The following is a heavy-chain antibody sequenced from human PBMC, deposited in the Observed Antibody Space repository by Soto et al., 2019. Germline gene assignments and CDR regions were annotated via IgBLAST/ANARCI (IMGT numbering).Heavy chain of an antibody. CDR3: ARSTIVLMVYADYYFDY. CDR1: GGSISSYY. CDR2: IYYSGST. Sequence: SETLSLTCTVSGGSISSYYWSWIRQPPGKGLEWIGYIYYSGSTNYNPSLKSRVTISVDTSKNQFSLKLSSVTAADTAVYYCARSTIVLMVYADYYFDYWGQGTLVTVSS. V-gene: IGHV4-59*08. D-gene: IGHD2-8*01. J-gene: IGHJ4*02.